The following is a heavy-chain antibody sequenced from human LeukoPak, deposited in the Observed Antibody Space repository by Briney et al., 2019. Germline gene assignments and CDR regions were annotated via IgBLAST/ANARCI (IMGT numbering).Heavy chain of an antibody. V-gene: IGHV4-59*08. CDR2: VFYSGST. CDR3: ARHGSGWRFDY. Sequence: PSETLSLTCTVSGGSISSAYWTWTRQPPGKGLEWIASVFYSGSTDYNPSLKSRVTMSVDTSKNQFSLRLSSVTAADTAVYYCARHGSGWRFDYWGQGTLVTVSS. D-gene: IGHD6-19*01. J-gene: IGHJ4*02. CDR1: GGSISSAY.